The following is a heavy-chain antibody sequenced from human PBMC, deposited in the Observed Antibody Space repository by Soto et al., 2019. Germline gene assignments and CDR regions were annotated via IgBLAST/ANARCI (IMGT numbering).Heavy chain of an antibody. V-gene: IGHV4-59*01. CDR3: ATFHGSGSTEALEY. CDR2: ISYTGSA. J-gene: IGHJ4*02. CDR1: DVSINSYY. D-gene: IGHD3-10*01. Sequence: QVQLQESDPGLVTPSETLSLTCSVSDVSINSYYWTWIRQPPGRALEWIGYISYTGSANYSPSLWSRVTMSVDTSKNQFSLKMRSVTAADTAVYYCATFHGSGSTEALEYWGQGTLVTVSS.